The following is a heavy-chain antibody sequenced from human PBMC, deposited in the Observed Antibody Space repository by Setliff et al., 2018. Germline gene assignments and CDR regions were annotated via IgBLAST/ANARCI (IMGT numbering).Heavy chain of an antibody. V-gene: IGHV4-39*01. CDR3: MRHWDYCGGNCPHNSIDF. D-gene: IGHD2-21*02. CDR1: GSSISANHY. J-gene: IGHJ4*02. CDR2: MSYGGHT. Sequence: SETLSLTCAVSGSSISANHYWGWVRQPPGKGLEWIGSMSYGGHTYYKPSLNSRATIFADTSENSFSLKLTSVTAEDTALYFCMRHWDYCGGNCPHNSIDFWGQGALVTVSS.